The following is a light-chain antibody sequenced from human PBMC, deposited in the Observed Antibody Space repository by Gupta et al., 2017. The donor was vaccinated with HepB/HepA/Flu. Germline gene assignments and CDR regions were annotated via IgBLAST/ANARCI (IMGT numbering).Light chain of an antibody. CDR2: GVF. CDR1: QSVSDNY. Sequence: EIVLTQSPGTLSLSPGERATLSCRASQSVSDNYLAWYRQRPGQAPRLIIYGVFSRATGTPDRFIGSGSGTDFTLTISRLEPEDFAVYYCQQYARAPDTFGQGTRLDIK. V-gene: IGKV3-20*01. J-gene: IGKJ5*01. CDR3: QQYARAPDT.